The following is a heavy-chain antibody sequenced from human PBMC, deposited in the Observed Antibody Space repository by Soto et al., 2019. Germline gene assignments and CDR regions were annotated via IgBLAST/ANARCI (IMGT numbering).Heavy chain of an antibody. CDR3: AKDHPPGSNYVGVGYFDY. V-gene: IGHV3-23*01. Sequence: QPGGSLRLSCAASGFYFSSYAMSWVRQAPGKGLEWVSAISDNGGSTEYADSVKGRFSISRDNSKNTLYLQMNSLRAEDTAIYYCAKDHPPGSNYVGVGYFDYWGQGTQVTVSS. CDR1: GFYFSSYA. D-gene: IGHD4-4*01. CDR2: ISDNGGST. J-gene: IGHJ4*02.